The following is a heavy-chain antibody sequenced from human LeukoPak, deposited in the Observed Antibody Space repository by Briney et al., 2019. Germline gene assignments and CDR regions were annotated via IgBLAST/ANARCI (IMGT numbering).Heavy chain of an antibody. V-gene: IGHV5-51*01. J-gene: IGHJ4*02. CDR3: ARHSIPYDTSTYRYYFDY. D-gene: IGHD2/OR15-2a*01. CDR1: RYSFANYW. CDR2: IYPGDSDT. Sequence: GESLKISCKGSRYSFANYWIGWVRQMPGKGLEWMGIIYPGDSDTRYSPSFQGQVTISADKSISTAYLQWSSLKASDTAMYYCARHSIPYDTSTYRYYFDYWGQGTLVTVSS.